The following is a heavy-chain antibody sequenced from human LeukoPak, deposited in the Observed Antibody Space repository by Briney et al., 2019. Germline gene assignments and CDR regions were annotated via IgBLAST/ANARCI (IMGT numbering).Heavy chain of an antibody. D-gene: IGHD4-11*01. CDR2: IYYSGST. V-gene: IGHV4-59*01. CDR3: ARRDYSSFDY. J-gene: IGHJ4*02. CDR1: GGSISSYY. Sequence: SETPSLTCTVSGGSISSYYWSWIRQPPGKGLEWIGYIYYSGSTNYNPSLKSRVTISVDTSKNQFSLKLSSVTAADTAVYYCARRDYSSFDYWGQVTLVTVSS.